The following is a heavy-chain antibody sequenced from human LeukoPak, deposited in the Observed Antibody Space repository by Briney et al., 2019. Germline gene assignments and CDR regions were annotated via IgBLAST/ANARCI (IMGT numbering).Heavy chain of an antibody. V-gene: IGHV1-46*01. Sequence: ASVKVSCKTSGYTFTSDYMHWVRQAPGQGLEWLGIINPGGVTTTSAQKFQGRVTLTRDTSTSTVYMELSSLRSEDTAVYYCAMGIVAPYYFDYWGQGTLVTVSS. D-gene: IGHD5-12*01. J-gene: IGHJ4*02. CDR3: AMGIVAPYYFDY. CDR2: INPGGVTT. CDR1: GYTFTSDY.